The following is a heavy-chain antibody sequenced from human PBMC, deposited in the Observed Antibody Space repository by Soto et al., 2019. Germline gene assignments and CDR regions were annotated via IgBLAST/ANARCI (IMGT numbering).Heavy chain of an antibody. D-gene: IGHD3-22*01. J-gene: IGHJ3*02. CDR1: GFTFSSYA. Sequence: GGSLRLACAASGFTFSSYAMSWVRQAPGKGLEWVSAISGSGGSTYYADSVKGRFTISRDNSKNTLYLQMNSLRAEDTAVYYCAKDYYDSSGYPDAFESWGQGTMVTVSS. CDR3: AKDYYDSSGYPDAFES. V-gene: IGHV3-23*01. CDR2: ISGSGGST.